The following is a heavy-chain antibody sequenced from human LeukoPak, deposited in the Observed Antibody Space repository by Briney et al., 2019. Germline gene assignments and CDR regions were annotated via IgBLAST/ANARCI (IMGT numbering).Heavy chain of an antibody. CDR1: VFTFSIYA. J-gene: IGHJ5*02. CDR2: ISCSGGST. V-gene: IGHV3-23*01. D-gene: IGHD4-17*01. Sequence: PGVSLRLSCAASVFTFSIYAMSWVRQAPGKGLEYGSAISCSGGSTYYADSVKGRFTISRDNSKNTLYLEMNSLRAEDTAVYYCAKDTSDYGVGYWFDPWGQGTPVTVSS. CDR3: AKDTSDYGVGYWFDP.